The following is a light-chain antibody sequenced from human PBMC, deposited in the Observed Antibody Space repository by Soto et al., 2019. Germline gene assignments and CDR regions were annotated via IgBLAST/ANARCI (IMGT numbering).Light chain of an antibody. CDR1: QSVSSSY. J-gene: IGKJ1*01. CDR2: GAS. CDR3: HQYGSFPWT. Sequence: EIVLTQSPGTLSLSPGERATLSCRASQSVSSSYLAWYQQKPGQAPRLLIYGASSRATGIPDRFSGSGSGTDFTLTISSLEPEDVAVYHCHQYGSFPWTFGQGTKVEIK. V-gene: IGKV3-20*01.